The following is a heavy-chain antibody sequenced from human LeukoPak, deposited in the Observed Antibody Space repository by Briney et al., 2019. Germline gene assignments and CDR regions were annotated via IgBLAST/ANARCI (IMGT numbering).Heavy chain of an antibody. CDR2: TYYRSKWYN. V-gene: IGHV6-1*01. Sequence: SQTLSLTCAISGDSVSSNSAAWNWIRQSPSRGLEWLGRTYYRSKWYNDYAVSVKSRITINPDTSKNQFSLQLNSVTPEDTAVYYCARESKRAVYSSSSETRLSPWYFDLWGRGTLVTVSS. J-gene: IGHJ2*01. CDR1: GDSVSSNSAA. D-gene: IGHD6-6*01. CDR3: ARESKRAVYSSSSETRLSPWYFDL.